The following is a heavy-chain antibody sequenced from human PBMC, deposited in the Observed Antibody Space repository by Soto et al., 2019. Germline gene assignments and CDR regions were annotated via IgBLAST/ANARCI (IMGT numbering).Heavy chain of an antibody. CDR2: ISGYNGDTNT. J-gene: IGHJ4*02. CDR3: ARDNDVWTGYFFDT. Sequence: QVQLVQSGAEVRKPGASVKVSCKASGYIFTNYAISWVRQAPGQGTEWMGWISGYNGDTNTHYSQKFQGRVTMTTDMSTTTAYMELRSLRSDDTAVYYCARDNDVWTGYFFDTWGQGTLVTVSS. V-gene: IGHV1-18*01. D-gene: IGHD3-3*01. CDR1: GYIFTNYA.